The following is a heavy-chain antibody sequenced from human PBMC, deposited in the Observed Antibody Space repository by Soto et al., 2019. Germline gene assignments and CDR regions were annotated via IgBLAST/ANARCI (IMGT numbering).Heavy chain of an antibody. J-gene: IGHJ3*02. CDR1: GFAFSTYW. Sequence: GGSLRLSCAASGFAFSTYWMNWVRQAPGKGLEWVANIKQDGSEKYYVASLKGRFTISRDNAKNSLYLQMNSLGAEDTAVYYCARQSTVTTLAVEGAFDIWGQGTMVTVSS. CDR3: ARQSTVTTLAVEGAFDI. CDR2: IKQDGSEK. D-gene: IGHD4-4*01. V-gene: IGHV3-7*01.